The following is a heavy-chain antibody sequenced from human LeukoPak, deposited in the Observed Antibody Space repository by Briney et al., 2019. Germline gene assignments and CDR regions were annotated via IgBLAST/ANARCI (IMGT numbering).Heavy chain of an antibody. CDR2: INSDGSST. V-gene: IGHV3-74*01. CDR3: AKEVVIAAAGKNGNY. Sequence: GGSLRLSCAASGFTFSSYRMHWVRQAPGKGLVWVSRINSDGSSTSYADSVKGRFTISRDNAKNTLYLQMNSLRAEDTAVYYCAKEVVIAAAGKNGNYWGQGTLVTVSS. J-gene: IGHJ4*02. D-gene: IGHD6-13*01. CDR1: GFTFSSYR.